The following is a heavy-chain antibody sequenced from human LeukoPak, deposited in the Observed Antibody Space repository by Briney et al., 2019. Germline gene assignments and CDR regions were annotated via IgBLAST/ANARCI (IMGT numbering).Heavy chain of an antibody. CDR1: GGSISTYY. CDR3: AGAARLTAIY. D-gene: IGHD6-6*01. CDR2: IYYSGST. Sequence: SETLSLTFTVSGGSISTYYWSWIRQPPEKGLEWIGYIYYSGSTNYNPSLKSRVNISVDTSKNQFSLKLSSVTAADTAVYYCAGAARLTAIYWGQGTLVTVSS. J-gene: IGHJ4*02. V-gene: IGHV4-59*01.